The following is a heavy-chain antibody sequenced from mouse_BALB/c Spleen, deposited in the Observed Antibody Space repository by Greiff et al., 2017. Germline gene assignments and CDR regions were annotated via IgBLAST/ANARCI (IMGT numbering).Heavy chain of an antibody. CDR2: ISYDGSN. Sequence: EVQLQESGPGLVKPSQSLSLTCSVTGYSITSGYYWNWIRQFPGNKLEWMGYISYDGSNNYNPSLKNRISITRDTSKNQFFLKLNSVTTEDTATYYCARDGNYREYWGQGTTLTVSS. J-gene: IGHJ2*01. CDR1: GYSITSGYY. V-gene: IGHV3-6*02. CDR3: ARDGNYREY. D-gene: IGHD2-1*01.